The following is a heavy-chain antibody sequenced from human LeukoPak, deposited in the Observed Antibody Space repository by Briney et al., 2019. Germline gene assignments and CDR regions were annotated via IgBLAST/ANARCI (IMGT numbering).Heavy chain of an antibody. V-gene: IGHV3-53*01. CDR2: IYPDGRT. CDR3: ARTSPVYGDYDY. CDR1: GFTVTDNY. Sequence: GGSLRLSCAVSGFTVTDNYMSWVRQAPGKGLQWVSVIYPDGRTYYADSVKGRFTISRGISSNQLLLQMNSLRPDDTAVHYCARTSPVYGDYDYWGQGTLVTVSS. D-gene: IGHD4-17*01. J-gene: IGHJ4*02.